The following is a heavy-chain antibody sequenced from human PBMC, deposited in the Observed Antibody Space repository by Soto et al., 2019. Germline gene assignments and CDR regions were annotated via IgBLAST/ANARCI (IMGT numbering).Heavy chain of an antibody. V-gene: IGHV4-4*02. J-gene: IGHJ6*02. CDR2: TSHDGVT. CDR1: SGSIDNVYW. CDR3: ARVIVAAAGVLNGMDV. D-gene: IGHD2-2*01. Sequence: PSETLSLTCAVSSGSIDNVYWWSWVRQSPGKGLEWIGETSHDGVTNYNPSLEGRVTISIDKSKNQFYLDLNSVTAADTAMYYCARVIVAAAGVLNGMDVWGQGTTVTVSS.